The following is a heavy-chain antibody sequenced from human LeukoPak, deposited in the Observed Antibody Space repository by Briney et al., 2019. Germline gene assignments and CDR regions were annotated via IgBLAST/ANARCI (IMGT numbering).Heavy chain of an antibody. CDR1: GGSLNSPNYY. CDR2: IYYSGTT. D-gene: IGHD3-10*01. CDR3: ARHDYFGSLNWFDP. Sequence: SEALSLTCIVSGGSLNSPNYYWGWIRQPPGKGLEWIGTIYYSGTTYYNPSLKSRPTISVDTSKNQFSLKLTSVTAADTAVYYCARHDYFGSLNWFDPWGQGTLITVSS. V-gene: IGHV4-39*01. J-gene: IGHJ5*02.